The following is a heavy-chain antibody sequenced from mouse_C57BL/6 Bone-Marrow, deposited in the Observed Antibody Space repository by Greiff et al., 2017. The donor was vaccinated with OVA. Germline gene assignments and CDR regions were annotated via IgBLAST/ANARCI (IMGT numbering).Heavy chain of an antibody. V-gene: IGHV10-1*01. CDR3: VRQDYDYDDAMDY. CDR1: GFSFNTYA. Sequence: EVQLVESGGGLVQPKGSLKLSCAASGFSFNTYAMNWVRQAPGKGSEWVARIRSKSNNYATYYADSVKDRFTISRDDSESMLYLQMNNLKTEDTAMYYCVRQDYDYDDAMDYWGQGTSVTVSS. D-gene: IGHD2-4*01. CDR2: IRSKSNNYAT. J-gene: IGHJ4*01.